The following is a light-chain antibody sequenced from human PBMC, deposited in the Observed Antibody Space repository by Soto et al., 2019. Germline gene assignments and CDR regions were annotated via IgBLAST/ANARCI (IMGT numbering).Light chain of an antibody. CDR3: LHRNNWAWT. Sequence: EIVLTQSPGTLSLSPGEGATLSCRASQSFRGLLAWYQQKPGQAPRLLIYDAYNRATGIPARFSGSGSGTDFTLTISSLEPEDFAVYYCLHRNNWAWTFGQGTKV. V-gene: IGKV3-11*01. CDR1: QSFRGL. J-gene: IGKJ1*01. CDR2: DAY.